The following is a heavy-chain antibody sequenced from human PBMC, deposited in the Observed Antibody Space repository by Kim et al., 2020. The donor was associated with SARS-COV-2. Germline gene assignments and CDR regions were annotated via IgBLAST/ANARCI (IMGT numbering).Heavy chain of an antibody. V-gene: IGHV1-24*01. CDR2: FDPEDGET. Sequence: ASVKVSCKVSGYTLTELSMHWVRQAPGKVLEWMVGFDPEDGETIYAQKFQGRVTMNEDTSTDTAYMELSSLRSEDTDEYECVTELVLHGSIMPNDYYYH. J-gene: IGHJ6*01. CDR1: GYTLTELS. D-gene: IGHD2-2*01. CDR3: VTELVLHGSIMPNDYYYH.